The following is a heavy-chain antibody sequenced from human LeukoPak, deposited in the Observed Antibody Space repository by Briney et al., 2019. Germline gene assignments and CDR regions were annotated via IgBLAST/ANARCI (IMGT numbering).Heavy chain of an antibody. J-gene: IGHJ6*03. CDR1: GYSFINYW. CDR2: IYPGDSDT. CDR3: ARQVVVPAASYYYYYYMDV. D-gene: IGHD2-2*01. Sequence: GESLKISCKGSGYSFINYWIGWVRQMPGKGLEWMGIIYPGDSDTRYSPSFQGQVAISVDKSITTAYLQWSSLKASDTAMYYCARQVVVPAASYYYYYYMDVWGKGTTVTVSS. V-gene: IGHV5-51*01.